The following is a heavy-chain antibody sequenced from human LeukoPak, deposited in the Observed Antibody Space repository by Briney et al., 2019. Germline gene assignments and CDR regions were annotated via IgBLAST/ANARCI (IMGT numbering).Heavy chain of an antibody. V-gene: IGHV3-53*01. Sequence: GGSLRLSCAASGFNFTSYWLHWVRQAPGKGLVWVSVIYSGGSTYYADSVKGRFTISRDNSKNTLYLQMNSLRAEDTAVYYCAREDILTGFDYWGQGALVTVSS. CDR1: GFNFTSYW. CDR3: AREDILTGFDY. J-gene: IGHJ4*02. CDR2: IYSGGST. D-gene: IGHD3-9*01.